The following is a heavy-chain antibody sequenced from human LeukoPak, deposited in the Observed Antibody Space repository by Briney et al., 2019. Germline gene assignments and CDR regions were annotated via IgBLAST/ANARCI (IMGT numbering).Heavy chain of an antibody. J-gene: IGHJ5*02. Sequence: GGTLRLSRAASGFTFSSHGMNWVRQAPGKGLEWVSGIGGSGGFITYYADSVKGRFTVSRDNSKNTLYLQMNSLRAEDTAVYYCAKRGTRDSSGGSCYSAWGQGTLVTVSS. CDR3: AKRGTRDSSGGSCYSA. D-gene: IGHD2-15*01. CDR1: GFTFSSHG. V-gene: IGHV3-23*01. CDR2: IGGSGGFIT.